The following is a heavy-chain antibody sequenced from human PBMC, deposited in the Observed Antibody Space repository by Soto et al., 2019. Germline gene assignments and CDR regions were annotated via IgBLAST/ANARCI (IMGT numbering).Heavy chain of an antibody. D-gene: IGHD6-19*01. CDR3: AKVNPIAVAGYLYFDL. CDR1: GFAFNTYA. Sequence: EVQLLESGGGLVQPGGSLRLSCGASGFAFNTYAMSWVRQAPGKGLEWVSAISDRGGSTYYADSVKGRFTISRDNSKNTLFLQMSSLRAEETAVYYCAKVNPIAVAGYLYFDLWCRGTLVTVSS. CDR2: ISDRGGST. V-gene: IGHV3-23*01. J-gene: IGHJ2*01.